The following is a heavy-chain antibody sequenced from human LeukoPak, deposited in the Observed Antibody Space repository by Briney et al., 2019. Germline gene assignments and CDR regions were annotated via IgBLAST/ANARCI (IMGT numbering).Heavy chain of an antibody. Sequence: ASVKVSCKVSGYTLTELSMHWVRQVPGKGLEWMGGFDPEDGETIYAQKFQGRVTMTEDTSTDTAYMELSSLRSEDTAVYYCATGFYGSGPDAFDIWGQGTMVTVSS. J-gene: IGHJ3*02. V-gene: IGHV1-24*01. D-gene: IGHD3-10*01. CDR3: ATGFYGSGPDAFDI. CDR1: GYTLTELS. CDR2: FDPEDGET.